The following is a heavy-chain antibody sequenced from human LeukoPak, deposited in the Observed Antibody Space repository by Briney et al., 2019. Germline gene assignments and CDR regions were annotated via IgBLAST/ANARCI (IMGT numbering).Heavy chain of an antibody. D-gene: IGHD3-10*01. J-gene: IGHJ4*02. Sequence: GGSLTHTCAVSGFTYSDYEMHWVRQAPGKGLEWLSYISESADMVHYADSVKGRFTISRDNAKNSLFLQMTNLRAEDTAVYYCARAQERMVRGFFIRTLHFLYWGVGTLVIVSS. CDR1: GFTYSDYE. CDR2: ISESADMV. CDR3: ARAQERMVRGFFIRTLHFLY. V-gene: IGHV3-48*03.